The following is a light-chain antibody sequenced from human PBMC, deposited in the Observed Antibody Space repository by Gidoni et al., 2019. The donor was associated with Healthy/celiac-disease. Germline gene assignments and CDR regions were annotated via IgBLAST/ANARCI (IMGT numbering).Light chain of an antibody. V-gene: IGKV1-5*03. CDR3: KQYSSYSWT. CDR2: KAS. Sequence: DLQLTQSPPTLSAFFGDRVTITCRASQRISSWLAWYQQKPGKAPKLLISKASTLESGVPSRFSGSGAGTEFALTISSLQPDDFATYYCKQYSSYSWTFGQGTKVEIK. J-gene: IGKJ1*01. CDR1: QRISSW.